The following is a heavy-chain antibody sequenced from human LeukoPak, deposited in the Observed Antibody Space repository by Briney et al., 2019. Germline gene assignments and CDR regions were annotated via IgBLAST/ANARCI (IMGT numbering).Heavy chain of an antibody. CDR2: INHSGST. CDR3: ARGPLSSSQPSGVDY. V-gene: IGHV4-34*01. Sequence: SETLSLTCAVYGGSFSGYYWSWIRQPPGKGLEWIGEINHSGSTNYNPSLKSRVTISVDTSKNQFSLKLSSVTAADTAVYYCARGPLSSSQPSGVDYWGQGTLVTVSS. CDR1: GGSFSGYY. D-gene: IGHD6-6*01. J-gene: IGHJ4*02.